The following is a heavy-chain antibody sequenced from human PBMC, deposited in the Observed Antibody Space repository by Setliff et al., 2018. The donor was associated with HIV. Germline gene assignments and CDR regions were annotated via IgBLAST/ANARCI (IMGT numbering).Heavy chain of an antibody. D-gene: IGHD6-6*01. CDR3: ARDTLKLEYSSSKYYYYMDV. J-gene: IGHJ6*03. V-gene: IGHV4-31*03. CDR1: GGSISSGGYF. Sequence: SETLSLTCTVSGGSISSGGYFWSWIRQLPGKGLEWIGYIYYSGSTFYNPSLKSRVTISVDTAKNQFSLKLTSVTAADTAVYYCARDTLKLEYSSSKYYYYMDVWGKGTTVTVSS. CDR2: IYYSGST.